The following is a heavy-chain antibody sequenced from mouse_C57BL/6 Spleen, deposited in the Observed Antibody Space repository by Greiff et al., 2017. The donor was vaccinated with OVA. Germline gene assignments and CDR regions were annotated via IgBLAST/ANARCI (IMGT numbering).Heavy chain of an antibody. Sequence: EVMLVESGGGLVHPGGSLKLSCAASGFTFSDYYMYWVRQTPEKRLEWVAYISNGGGSTYYPDTVKGRFTISRDNAKNTLYLQMSRLKSEDTAMYYCARHGDYSAWFAYWGQGTLVTVSA. J-gene: IGHJ3*01. CDR2: ISNGGGST. D-gene: IGHD2-13*01. V-gene: IGHV5-12*01. CDR1: GFTFSDYY. CDR3: ARHGDYSAWFAY.